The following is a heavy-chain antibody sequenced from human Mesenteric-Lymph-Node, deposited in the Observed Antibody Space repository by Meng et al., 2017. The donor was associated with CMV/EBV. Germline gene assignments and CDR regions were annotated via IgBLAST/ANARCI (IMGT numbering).Heavy chain of an antibody. CDR1: GLTFSSYG. D-gene: IGHD5-18*01. CDR3: ARDFFGYYYGYGGYPHYGMDV. J-gene: IGHJ6*02. CDR2: VSSSSSKI. Sequence: GESLKISCAASGLTFSSYGVNWVRQAPGKGLEWVSYVSSSSSKIYYADSVKGRFTISRDNAKNSLYLQMNSLRAEDTAVYYCARDFFGYYYGYGGYPHYGMDVWGQGTTVTVSS. V-gene: IGHV3-48*03.